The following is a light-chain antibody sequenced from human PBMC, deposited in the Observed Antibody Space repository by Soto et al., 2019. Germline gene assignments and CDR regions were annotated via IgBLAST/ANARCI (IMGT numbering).Light chain of an antibody. V-gene: IGKV3-20*01. CDR3: QQYGRSLQT. CDR1: QSVNSNY. CDR2: ETS. J-gene: IGKJ1*01. Sequence: PGETATLSCSASQSVNSNYLAWYQQKPGQAPRLLIYETSTKATGIPDRFSGSGSGTDFTLTIGRLETEDFAVYYCQQYGRSLQTFGQGTKVDIK.